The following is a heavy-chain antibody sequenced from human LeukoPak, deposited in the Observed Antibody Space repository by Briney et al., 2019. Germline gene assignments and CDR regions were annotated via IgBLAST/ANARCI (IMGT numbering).Heavy chain of an antibody. V-gene: IGHV4-59*12. J-gene: IGHJ4*02. D-gene: IGHD1-26*01. CDR3: ASSKVGATLGFFDY. CDR1: GGSISSYY. Sequence: PSETLSLTCTVSGGSISSYYWSWIRQPPGKGLEWIGYIYYSGSTNYNPSLKSRVTISVDKSKNQFSLKLSSVTAADTAVYYCASSKVGATLGFFDYWGQGTLVTVSS. CDR2: IYYSGST.